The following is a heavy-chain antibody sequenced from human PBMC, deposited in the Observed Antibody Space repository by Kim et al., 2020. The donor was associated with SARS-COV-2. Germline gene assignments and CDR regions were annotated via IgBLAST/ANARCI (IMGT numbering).Heavy chain of an antibody. J-gene: IGHJ6*03. CDR2: INPNSGGT. Sequence: ASVKVSCKASGYTFTGYYMHWVRQAPGQGLEWMGWINPNSGGTNYAQKFQGRVTMTRDTSISTAYMELSRLRSDDTAVYYCARDGQQLVLCNPQGGCYYYYMDVWGKGTTVTVSS. V-gene: IGHV1-2*02. D-gene: IGHD6-13*01. CDR1: GYTFTGYY. CDR3: ARDGQQLVLCNPQGGCYYYYMDV.